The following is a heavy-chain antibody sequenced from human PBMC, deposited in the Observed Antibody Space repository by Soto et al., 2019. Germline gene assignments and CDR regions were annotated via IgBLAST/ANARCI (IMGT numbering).Heavy chain of an antibody. J-gene: IGHJ6*02. Sequence: SETLSLTCTVSGVSITSGDYYWNWIRQPPGKGLEWIGNIYYRGNTYYNPSLKSRVTISVDTSKNQFSLKLSSVTAADTAVYYCARHKGGYYSGVDVWGQGTTVTVSS. D-gene: IGHD3-16*01. CDR3: ARHKGGYYSGVDV. V-gene: IGHV4-39*01. CDR1: GVSITSGDYY. CDR2: IYYRGNT.